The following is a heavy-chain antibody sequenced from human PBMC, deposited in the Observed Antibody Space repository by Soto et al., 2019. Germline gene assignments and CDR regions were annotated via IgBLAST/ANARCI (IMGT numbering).Heavy chain of an antibody. CDR1: GDSVSSNSAA. J-gene: IGHJ6*02. CDR2: TYYRSKWYN. CDR3: TRARSSSWDYFYGMDV. D-gene: IGHD6-13*01. V-gene: IGHV6-1*01. Sequence: PSQTLSLTCAISGDSVSSNSAACNWIRQSPSRGLEWLGRTYYRSKWYNDYTVSVKSRITINPDTSKNQFSLQLSSVTPEDTAVYYCTRARSSSWDYFYGMDVWGQGTTVTVSS.